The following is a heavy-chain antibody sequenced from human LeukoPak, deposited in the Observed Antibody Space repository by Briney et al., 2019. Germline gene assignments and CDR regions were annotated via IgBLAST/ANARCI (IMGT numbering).Heavy chain of an antibody. CDR3: ASVPSGVRGVMRWFDP. CDR2: IYYSGST. V-gene: IGHV4-59*01. J-gene: IGHJ5*02. Sequence: PSETLSLTCTVSGGSISNYYWSWIRQPPGKGLEWIGHIYYSGSTNYNLSLKSRVTISVDTSKNQFSLKLSSVTAADTAVYYCASVPSGVRGVMRWFDPWGQGALVTVSS. CDR1: GGSISNYY. D-gene: IGHD3-10*01.